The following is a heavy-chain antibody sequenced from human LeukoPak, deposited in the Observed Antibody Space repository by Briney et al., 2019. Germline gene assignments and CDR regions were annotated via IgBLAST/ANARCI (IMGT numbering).Heavy chain of an antibody. J-gene: IGHJ4*02. V-gene: IGHV3-30*02. D-gene: IGHD3/OR15-3a*01. CDR1: GFTFSTYG. Sequence: GGSLRLSCAASGFTFSTYGMNWVRQAPGKGLEWVAFIRPDGGDKYYADSVKGRFTMSRDNSKNTLYLHMNSLRPEDTASYYCARDWSWTFEHWGQGSLVIVSS. CDR2: IRPDGGDK. CDR3: ARDWSWTFEH.